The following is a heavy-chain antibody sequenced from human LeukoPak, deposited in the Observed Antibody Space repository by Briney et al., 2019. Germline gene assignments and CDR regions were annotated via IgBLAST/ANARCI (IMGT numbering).Heavy chain of an antibody. CDR3: ARDGAVAGPGHDAFDI. J-gene: IGHJ3*02. D-gene: IGHD6-19*01. CDR1: GGTFSSYA. CDR2: IIPIFGTA. Sequence: ASVKVSCKASGGTFSSYAISWVRQAPGQGLEWMGGIIPIFGTANYAQKFQGRVTITADESTSTAYMELSSLRSEDTAVYYCARDGAVAGPGHDAFDIWGQGTMVTVSS. V-gene: IGHV1-69*13.